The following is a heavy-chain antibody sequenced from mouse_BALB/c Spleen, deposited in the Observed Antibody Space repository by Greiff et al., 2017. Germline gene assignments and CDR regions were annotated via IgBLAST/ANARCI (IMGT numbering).Heavy chain of an antibody. CDR1: GFTFTDYY. D-gene: IGHD1-1*01. V-gene: IGHV7-3*02. CDR3: ARDRDYYGSSYGYFDY. J-gene: IGHJ2*01. CDR2: IRNKANGYTT. Sequence: DVKLVESGGGLVQPGGSLRLSCATSGFTFTDYYMSWVRQPPGKALEWLGFIRNKANGYTTEYSASVKGRFTISRDNSQSILYLQMNTLRAEDSATYYCARDRDYYGSSYGYFDYWGQGTTLTVSS.